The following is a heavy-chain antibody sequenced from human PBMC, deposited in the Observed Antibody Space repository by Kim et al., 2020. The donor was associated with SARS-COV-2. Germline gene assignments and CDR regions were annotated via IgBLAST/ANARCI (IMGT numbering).Heavy chain of an antibody. CDR2: INHSGST. J-gene: IGHJ3*02. D-gene: IGHD3-22*01. Sequence: SETLSLTCAVYGESFSGYNWTWIRRPPGKGLELIGKINHSGSTHYNPSLKSRVTVSVDTSKNQFSLKLSSVTAADTAVYYCAREVMANYYDSSGYDAFD. CDR1: GESFSGYN. CDR3: AREVMANYYDSSGYDAFD. V-gene: IGHV4-34*01.